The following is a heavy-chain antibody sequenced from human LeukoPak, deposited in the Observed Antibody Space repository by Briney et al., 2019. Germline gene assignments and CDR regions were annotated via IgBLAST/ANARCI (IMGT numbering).Heavy chain of an antibody. CDR2: IYYSGST. V-gene: IGHV4-59*12. Sequence: PSETLSLTCTVSGGSISTYYWSWIRQPPGKGLEWIGYIYYSGSTYYNPSPKSRVSISVDTSKNQFSLKLNSVTAADTAVYYCARDSITITVVTRIWYFDLWGRGTLVTVSS. D-gene: IGHD4-23*01. CDR1: GGSISTYY. J-gene: IGHJ2*01. CDR3: ARDSITITVVTRIWYFDL.